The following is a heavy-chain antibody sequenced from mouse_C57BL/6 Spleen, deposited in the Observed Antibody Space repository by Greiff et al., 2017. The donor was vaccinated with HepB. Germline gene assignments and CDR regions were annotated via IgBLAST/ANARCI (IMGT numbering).Heavy chain of an antibody. CDR2: IYPGSGST. D-gene: IGHD1-1*01. CDR1: GYTFTSYW. V-gene: IGHV1-55*01. Sequence: QVQLQQPGAELVKPGASVKMSCKASGYTFTSYWITWVKQRPGQGLEWIGDIYPGSGSTNYNEKFKSKATLTVDTSSSTAYMQLSSLTSEDSAVYYCARGTLGLTTGVARGAMDYWGQGTSVTVSS. CDR3: ARGTLGLTTGVARGAMDY. J-gene: IGHJ4*01.